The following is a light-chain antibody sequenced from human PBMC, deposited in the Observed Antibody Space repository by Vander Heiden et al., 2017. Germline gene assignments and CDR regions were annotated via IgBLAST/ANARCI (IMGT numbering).Light chain of an antibody. V-gene: IGLV2-14*01. J-gene: IGLJ1*01. CDR3: SSYTTSGTFPYV. CDR2: DVD. CDR1: TCDICGYSY. Sequence: QSALPQPPPVSWPPGLSITISCPGTTCDICGYSYVSRYQRHPGKAPKLIFYDVDSRPSGVSNRFSGSKSGKTASLTISGLQAEDEAEYYCSSYTTSGTFPYVFGAGTQVTVL.